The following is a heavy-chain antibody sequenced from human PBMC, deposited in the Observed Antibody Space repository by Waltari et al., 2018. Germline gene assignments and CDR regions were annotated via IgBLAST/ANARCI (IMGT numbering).Heavy chain of an antibody. CDR3: AREAHSYWGASYGGNADY. CDR1: GYSISSGYY. CDR2: IYHSGST. Sequence: QVQLQESGPGLVKPSETLSLTCAVSGYSISSGYYWGWIRQPPGKGLEWIGSIYHSGSTYYTPALKSRVTIAVDTSKNQFSLKLSSVTAADTAVYYCAREAHSYWGASYGGNADYWGQGTLVTVSS. D-gene: IGHD4-17*01. J-gene: IGHJ4*02. V-gene: IGHV4-38-2*02.